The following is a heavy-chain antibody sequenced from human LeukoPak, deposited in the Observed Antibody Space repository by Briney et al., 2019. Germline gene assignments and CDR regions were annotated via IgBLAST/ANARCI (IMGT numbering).Heavy chain of an antibody. Sequence: ASVKVSCKASGGTFSSYAISWVRQAPGQGLEWMGWINPNSGGTNYAQKFQGRVTMTRDTSISTAYMELSRLRSGDTAVFYCASGYCSGGSCYLDYWGQGTLVTVSS. V-gene: IGHV1-2*02. D-gene: IGHD2-15*01. CDR3: ASGYCSGGSCYLDY. CDR1: GGTFSSYA. CDR2: INPNSGGT. J-gene: IGHJ4*02.